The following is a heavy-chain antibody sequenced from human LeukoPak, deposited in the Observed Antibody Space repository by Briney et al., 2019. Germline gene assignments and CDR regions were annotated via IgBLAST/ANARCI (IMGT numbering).Heavy chain of an antibody. Sequence: QPGGSLRLSCAASGFTFSSYWMHWVRQAPGKGLVWVSRIIGDESVTSYADSVKGRFTISRDNAKSTVYLQMNSLRDEDTAVYYCARFVMVTAGDYWGQGTLVTVSS. CDR1: GFTFSSYW. V-gene: IGHV3-74*01. CDR3: ARFVMVTAGDY. CDR2: IIGDESVT. J-gene: IGHJ4*02. D-gene: IGHD2-21*02.